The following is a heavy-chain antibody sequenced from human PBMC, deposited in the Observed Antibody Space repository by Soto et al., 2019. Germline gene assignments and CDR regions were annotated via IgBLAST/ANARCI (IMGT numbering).Heavy chain of an antibody. CDR3: EKIFVAEADSPFFAY. CDR1: GLTFSSYA. V-gene: IGHV3-23*01. Sequence: EVQLLESGGGLVQPGGSLRLSCAASGLTFSSYAMSWVRQAPGKGLGWVSTISGTGGNTYYGQSVKGRFTISRDNSKNTVYVKMNSLRAEDTAVYYCEKIFVAEADSPFFAYWGQGALVTVSS. CDR2: ISGTGGNT. D-gene: IGHD6-13*01. J-gene: IGHJ4*02.